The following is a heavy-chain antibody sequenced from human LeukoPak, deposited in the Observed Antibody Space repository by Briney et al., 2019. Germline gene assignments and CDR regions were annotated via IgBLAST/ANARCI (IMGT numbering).Heavy chain of an antibody. Sequence: GGSLRLSCAASGFTFSSYVMSWVRQAPGKGLEVVSPISGCGGSIYYPESVKGWSTISRANSKDTLYLQMNSLRAEDTAIYYCAKGYSSGWYDADFDSWGQGTLVTVSS. D-gene: IGHD6-19*01. V-gene: IGHV3-23*01. CDR1: GFTFSSYV. J-gene: IGHJ4*02. CDR2: ISGCGGSI. CDR3: AKGYSSGWYDADFDS.